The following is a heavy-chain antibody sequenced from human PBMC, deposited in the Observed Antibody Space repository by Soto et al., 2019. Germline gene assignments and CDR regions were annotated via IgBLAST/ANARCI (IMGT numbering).Heavy chain of an antibody. J-gene: IGHJ4*02. Sequence: QVQLQESGPGLVKPSQTLSLTCTVSGGSISSGGYYWSWIRQHPGKGLEWIGYIYYSGSTYYNPSLKRRVTISVDTSKNQFSLKLSSVTAADTAVYYCARGQRYRGGITGSIRVKGFSRSFDYWGQGTLVTVSS. D-gene: IGHD1-20*01. CDR3: ARGQRYRGGITGSIRVKGFSRSFDY. CDR2: IYYSGST. V-gene: IGHV4-31*03. CDR1: GGSISSGGYY.